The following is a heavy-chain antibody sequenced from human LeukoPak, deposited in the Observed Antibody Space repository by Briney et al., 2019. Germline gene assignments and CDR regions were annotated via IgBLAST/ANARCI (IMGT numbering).Heavy chain of an antibody. V-gene: IGHV4-30-2*01. CDR3: ARDSDMGTILFDY. CDR2: IYHSGST. Sequence: SETLSLTCTVSGGSISSSSYYWSWIRQPPGKGLEWIGYIYHSGSTYYNPSLKSRVTISVDRSKNQFSLKLSSVTAADTAVYYCARDSDMGTILFDYWGQGTLVTVSS. CDR1: GGSISSSSYY. D-gene: IGHD1-7*01. J-gene: IGHJ4*02.